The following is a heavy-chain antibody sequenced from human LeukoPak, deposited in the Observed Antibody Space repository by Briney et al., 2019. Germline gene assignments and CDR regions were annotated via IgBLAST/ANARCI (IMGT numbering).Heavy chain of an antibody. CDR3: ARFIVVVPAANDWFDP. Sequence: GGSLRLSCAASGFTISSYWMSWVRQVPGKGLESVAHIKHDGSETYYVDTVRGRFIISRDNAKNSLYLQMNSLRAEDTAVYYCARFIVVVPAANDWFDPWGQGTLVTVSS. D-gene: IGHD2-2*01. CDR1: GFTISSYW. J-gene: IGHJ5*02. V-gene: IGHV3-7*01. CDR2: IKHDGSET.